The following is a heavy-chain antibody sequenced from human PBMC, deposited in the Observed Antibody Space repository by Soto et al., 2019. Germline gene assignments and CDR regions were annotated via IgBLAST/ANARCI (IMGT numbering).Heavy chain of an antibody. CDR1: GGSISSGDYY. Sequence: PSETLSLTCTVSGGSISSGDYYWSWIRQPPGKGLEWIGYIYYSGSTYYNPSLKSRVTISVDTSKNQFSLKLSSVTAADTAVYYCARVPLDTAMVRIFDYWGQGTLVTSPQ. V-gene: IGHV4-30-4*01. CDR3: ARVPLDTAMVRIFDY. D-gene: IGHD5-18*01. J-gene: IGHJ4*02. CDR2: IYYSGST.